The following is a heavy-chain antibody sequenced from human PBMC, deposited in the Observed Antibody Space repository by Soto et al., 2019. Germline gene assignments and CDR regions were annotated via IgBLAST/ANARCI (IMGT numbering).Heavy chain of an antibody. CDR2: INAGNGNT. J-gene: IGHJ6*02. D-gene: IGHD6-19*01. CDR3: ARGPGYSSGWYYYYYGMDV. Sequence: ASVKVSCKASGYTFTSYAMHWVRQAPGQRLEWMGWINAGNGNTKYSQKFQGRVTITRDTSASTAYMELSSLRSEDTAVYYCARGPGYSSGWYYYYYGMDVWGQGTTVTVSS. CDR1: GYTFTSYA. V-gene: IGHV1-3*01.